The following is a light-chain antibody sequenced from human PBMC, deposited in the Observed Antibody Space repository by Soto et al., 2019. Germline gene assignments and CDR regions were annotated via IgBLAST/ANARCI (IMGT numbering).Light chain of an antibody. CDR2: GAS. CDR1: QTVSSSY. CDR3: QQYGSAPYT. J-gene: IGKJ2*01. V-gene: IGKV3-20*01. Sequence: EIVLTQSPGTLSLSPGERATLSCRASQTVSSSYLVWYQQKPGQAPRLLIFGASSRATGIPERFSGSGSGTDFTLSISRLEPEDFAVYYCQQYGSAPYTFGQGTKLEIK.